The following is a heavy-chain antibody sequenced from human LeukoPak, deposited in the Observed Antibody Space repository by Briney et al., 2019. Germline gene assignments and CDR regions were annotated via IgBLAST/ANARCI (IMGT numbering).Heavy chain of an antibody. CDR2: ISYDGSNK. CDR3: AKDLYYYDSSGYQPHYYYYGMDV. Sequence: PGGSLRLSCAASGFTFSNYGIHWVRQAPGKGLEWESVISYDGSNKYYADSVKGRFTISRDNSKNTLYLQMNSLRAEDTAVYYCAKDLYYYDSSGYQPHYYYYGMDVWGQGTTVTVSS. CDR1: GFTFSNYG. J-gene: IGHJ6*02. V-gene: IGHV3-30*18. D-gene: IGHD3-22*01.